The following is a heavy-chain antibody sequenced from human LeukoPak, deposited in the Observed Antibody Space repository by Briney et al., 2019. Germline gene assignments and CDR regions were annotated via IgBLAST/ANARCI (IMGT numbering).Heavy chain of an antibody. Sequence: SETLSLTCTVSGGSISSGSYYWSWIRQPAGKGLEWIGHIYTSGSTNYNPSLKSRVTISVDTSKNQFSLKLSSVSAADTAVYYCARSYGSAPFIYYFDYWGQGTLVTVSS. CDR3: ARSYGSAPFIYYFDY. CDR1: GGSISSGSYY. V-gene: IGHV4-61*09. CDR2: IYTSGST. D-gene: IGHD3-10*01. J-gene: IGHJ4*02.